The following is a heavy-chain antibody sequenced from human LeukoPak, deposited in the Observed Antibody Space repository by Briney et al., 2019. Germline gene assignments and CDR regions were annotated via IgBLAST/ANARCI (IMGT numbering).Heavy chain of an antibody. Sequence: GASVKVSCKASGYTFSSYGISWVRQAPGQGLEWMGWISAYNGNTNYAQKLQGRVTMTTDTSTSTAYMELRSLRSDDTAVYYCARFSCTNGVCPPFDPWGQGTLVTVSS. J-gene: IGHJ5*02. CDR1: GYTFSSYG. V-gene: IGHV1-18*01. CDR3: ARFSCTNGVCPPFDP. D-gene: IGHD2-8*01. CDR2: ISAYNGNT.